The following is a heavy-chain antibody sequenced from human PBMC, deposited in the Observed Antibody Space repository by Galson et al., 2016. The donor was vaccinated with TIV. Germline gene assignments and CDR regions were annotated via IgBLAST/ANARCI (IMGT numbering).Heavy chain of an antibody. CDR2: IYYDGTT. J-gene: IGHJ4*02. CDR1: GGSISSSTYF. CDR3: ARHGPWSFYFDS. Sequence: ETLSLTCTVSGGSISSSTYFWGWARQPPGKGLEWIGTIYYDGTTYYSPSLKSRVTMSVDASKSQISLRLSSVTAADTSVYFCARHGPWSFYFDSWGQGALVTVSS. D-gene: IGHD3-16*01. V-gene: IGHV4-39*01.